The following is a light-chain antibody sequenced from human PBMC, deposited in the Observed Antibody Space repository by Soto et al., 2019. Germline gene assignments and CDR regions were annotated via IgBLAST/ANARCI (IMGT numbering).Light chain of an antibody. CDR2: LAS. Sequence: DIVMTQSPDSLAVSLGERATINCKSSQSVFYSPNNKNYLAWYQQKPGQPPKLLLSLASTRESGVPDRFSGHGGWKEFGLTMRRRQAEDGAVYYCQQYYSKPPFFPLGPGTKVDIK. CDR1: QSVFYSPNNKNY. CDR3: QQYYSKPPFFP. V-gene: IGKV4-1*01. J-gene: IGKJ3*01.